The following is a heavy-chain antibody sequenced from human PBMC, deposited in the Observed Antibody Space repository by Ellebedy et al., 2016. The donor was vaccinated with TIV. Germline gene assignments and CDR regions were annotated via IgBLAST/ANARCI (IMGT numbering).Heavy chain of an antibody. J-gene: IGHJ4*02. D-gene: IGHD6-19*01. CDR3: ARVVAGLVGGDY. CDR2: ISYDGSNK. Sequence: GESLKISCAASGFTFSSYAMHWVRQAPGKGLEWVAVISYDGSNKYYADSVKGRFTISRDNSKNTLYLQMNSLRDEDTAVYYCARVVAGLVGGDYWGQGTLVTVSS. CDR1: GFTFSSYA. V-gene: IGHV3-30-3*01.